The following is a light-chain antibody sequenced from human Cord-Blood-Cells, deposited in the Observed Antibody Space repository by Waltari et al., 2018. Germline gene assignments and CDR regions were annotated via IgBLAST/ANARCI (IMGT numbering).Light chain of an antibody. V-gene: IGLV2-11*01. J-gene: IGLJ1*01. CDR2: DVR. CDR1: SSDVGGYNY. Sequence: QSALTQPRSVSGSPGQSVTISCTGTSSDVGGYNYVSWYQQHPGKAPKLMIYDVRKRPSGFPDRCSGSKSGNTASLTISGRQAEDEADYYCCSYAGSYTGVFGTGTKVTVL. CDR3: CSYAGSYTGV.